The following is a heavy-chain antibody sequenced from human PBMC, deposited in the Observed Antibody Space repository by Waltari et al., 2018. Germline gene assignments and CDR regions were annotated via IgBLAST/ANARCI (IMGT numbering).Heavy chain of an antibody. CDR2: ASFDGSTT. CDR3: AKDAFGNTYLDH. D-gene: IGHD3-10*01. J-gene: IGHJ5*02. Sequence: QVQLVESGGGVVQPGMSLRLSCAASGLSPRHFGMHWVRQAPGKGLEWVALASFDGSTTYYADSVRGRFTISRDNSKNTLYLDINTLRVDDTAIYYCAKDAFGNTYLDHWGQGTLVTVSS. V-gene: IGHV3-30*18. CDR1: GLSPRHFG.